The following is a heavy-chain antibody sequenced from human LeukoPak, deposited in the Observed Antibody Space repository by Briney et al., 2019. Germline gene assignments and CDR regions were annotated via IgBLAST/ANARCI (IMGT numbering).Heavy chain of an antibody. CDR3: ARDTVTTAPFDY. CDR1: GYTFTSYG. D-gene: IGHD4-17*01. V-gene: IGHV1-18*01. Sequence: GASVKVSCKASGYTFTSYGISWVRQAPGQGLEWMGWITAYNGNTELAQNLQGRVTMSIDTSTSTAYMELRSLRSDDTAVYYCARDTVTTAPFDYWGPGTLVTVSS. J-gene: IGHJ4*02. CDR2: ITAYNGNT.